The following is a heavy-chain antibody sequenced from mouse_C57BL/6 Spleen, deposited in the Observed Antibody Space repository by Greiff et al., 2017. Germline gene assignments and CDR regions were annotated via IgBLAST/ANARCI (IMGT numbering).Heavy chain of an antibody. CDR2: IYPGSGST. V-gene: IGHV1-55*01. Sequence: QVQLQQPGAELVKPGASVKMSCKASGYTFTSYWITWVKQRPGQGLEWIGDIYPGSGSTNYNEKFKSQATLTVDTSSSTAYMQLSSLTSEDSAVYYCARFYEGDAMDYWGQGTSVTVSS. CDR3: ARFYEGDAMDY. J-gene: IGHJ4*01. D-gene: IGHD2-3*01. CDR1: GYTFTSYW.